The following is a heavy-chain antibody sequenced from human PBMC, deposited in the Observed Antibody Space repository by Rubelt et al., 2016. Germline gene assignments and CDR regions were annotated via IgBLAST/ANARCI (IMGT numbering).Heavy chain of an antibody. D-gene: IGHD6-19*01. CDR2: INGVGAST. Sequence: EVQLVESGGGLVQPGGSLRLSCEASGFNFSNYWMHWVRQVPGKGLVWVSRINGVGASTTYADSVKGRFTISRDNAKNSLYLQMSSLRAEDTAVYYCAKEVGQWLDDAFDIWGQGTMVTVSS. CDR1: GFNFSNYW. J-gene: IGHJ3*02. V-gene: IGHV3-74*01. CDR3: AKEVGQWLDDAFDI.